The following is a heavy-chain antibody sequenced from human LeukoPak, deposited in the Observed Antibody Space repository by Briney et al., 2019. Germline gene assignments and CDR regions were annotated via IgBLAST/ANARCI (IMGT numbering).Heavy chain of an antibody. J-gene: IGHJ4*02. V-gene: IGHV4-31*03. D-gene: IGHD5-18*01. CDR2: IYDTGST. CDR1: GGSLSSARYY. CDR3: ARSRLGGYTYGFDY. Sequence: PSETLSLTCSVCGGSLSSARYYGHWIRQLRGGGLEWIVYIYDTGSTYYRASLRSRLSISIDASKNQFSLRLSSVTAADTAVYYCARSRLGGYTYGFDYWGQGNLVTVSS.